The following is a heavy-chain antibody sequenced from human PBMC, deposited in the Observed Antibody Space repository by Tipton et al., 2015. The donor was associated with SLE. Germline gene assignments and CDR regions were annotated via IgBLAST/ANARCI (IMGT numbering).Heavy chain of an antibody. V-gene: IGHV4-34*01. J-gene: IGHJ4*02. D-gene: IGHD7-27*01. CDR2: INHSGST. Sequence: LRLSCSVYDGSFSGYYWTWIRQPPGKGLEWIGEINHSGSTNYNPSLKSRVTISVDTSKNQFSLKLRSVTAADTAVYFCARDCDWGPLGYWGQGTLVTVSS. CDR3: ARDCDWGPLGY. CDR1: DGSFSGYY.